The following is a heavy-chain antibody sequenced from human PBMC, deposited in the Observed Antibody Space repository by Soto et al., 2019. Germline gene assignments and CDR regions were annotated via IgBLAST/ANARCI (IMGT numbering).Heavy chain of an antibody. CDR2: ISAYNGNT. Sequence: ASVKVSCKASGYTFTSYGISWLRQAPGQGLEWMGWISAYNGNTNYAQKLQGRVTMTTDTSTSTAYMELRSLRSDDTAVYYCARDRSSGYSHDAFDIWGQGTMVPVSS. D-gene: IGHD3-22*01. J-gene: IGHJ3*02. V-gene: IGHV1-18*01. CDR3: ARDRSSGYSHDAFDI. CDR1: GYTFTSYG.